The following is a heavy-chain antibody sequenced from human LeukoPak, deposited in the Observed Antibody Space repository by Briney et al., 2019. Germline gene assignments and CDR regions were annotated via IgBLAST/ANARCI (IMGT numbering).Heavy chain of an antibody. CDR1: GFTFDDYG. V-gene: IGHV3-20*04. CDR3: ASHGGL. CDR2: INWNGGST. D-gene: IGHD5-12*01. J-gene: IGHJ4*02. Sequence: GGSLRLSCAASGFTFDDYGLTWVRQAPGKGLEWVSDINWNGGSTAYADSVKGRFTISRDNLKNTLYLQMNNLRAEDTAVFYCASHGGLWGQGTLVTVSS.